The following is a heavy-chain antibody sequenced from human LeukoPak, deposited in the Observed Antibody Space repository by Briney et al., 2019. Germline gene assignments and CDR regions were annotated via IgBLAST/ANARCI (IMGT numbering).Heavy chain of an antibody. J-gene: IGHJ6*02. Sequence: GGSLRPSCAPSGSTFTSFARGWVGRPPGKGRGWVSAIIGSGGSTYYADSVKGRFTISRDNSKNTLYLQMNSLRAEDTAVYYCALVLTGYHYYYYYGMDVWGQGTTVTVSS. CDR2: IIGSGGST. CDR1: GSTFTSFA. V-gene: IGHV3-23*01. CDR3: ALVLTGYHYYYYYGMDV. D-gene: IGHD3-9*01.